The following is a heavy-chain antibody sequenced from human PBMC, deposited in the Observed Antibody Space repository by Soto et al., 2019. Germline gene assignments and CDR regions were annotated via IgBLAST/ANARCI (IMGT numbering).Heavy chain of an antibody. Sequence: SETLSLTCTVSGGSISGYYWSWIRQPPGKGLEWIGYIYYSGSTSYNPSLKSRLTISVDTSKNQFSLKLSSVTAADTAVYYCARRYGGNFDFWGQGTLVTVSS. J-gene: IGHJ4*02. CDR2: IYYSGST. CDR1: GGSISGYY. CDR3: ARRYGGNFDF. D-gene: IGHD1-26*01. V-gene: IGHV4-59*01.